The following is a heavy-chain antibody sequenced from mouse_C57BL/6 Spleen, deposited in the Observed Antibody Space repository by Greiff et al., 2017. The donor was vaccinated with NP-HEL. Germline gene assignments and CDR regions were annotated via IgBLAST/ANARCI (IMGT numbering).Heavy chain of an antibody. CDR1: GFTFSSYG. D-gene: IGHD2-3*01. CDR2: ISSGGSYN. J-gene: IGHJ2*01. Sequence: EVMLVESGGDLVKPGGSLKLSCAASGFTFSSYGMSWVRQTPDKRLEWVATISSGGSYNYYPDSVKGRFTISRDNAKNTLYLQMSRLKSEDTAMYYCARLDDGYPDYWGQGTTLTVSS. V-gene: IGHV5-6*01. CDR3: ARLDDGYPDY.